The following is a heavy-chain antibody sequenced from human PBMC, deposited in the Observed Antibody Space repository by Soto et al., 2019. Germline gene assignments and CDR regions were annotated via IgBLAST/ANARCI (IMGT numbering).Heavy chain of an antibody. CDR1: GYTFTNFG. D-gene: IGHD1-26*01. Sequence: QVHLVQSRAEVKNPGASVKVSCKASGYTFTNFGINWVRQAPGQGLEWMGWITPYNGNANYVQKHQGRLTITTDTSTSTAYMELRSLRSDDTAVYFCARAQMYSGAYHDYWGQGTLVTVSS. V-gene: IGHV1-18*04. CDR2: ITPYNGNA. CDR3: ARAQMYSGAYHDY. J-gene: IGHJ4*02.